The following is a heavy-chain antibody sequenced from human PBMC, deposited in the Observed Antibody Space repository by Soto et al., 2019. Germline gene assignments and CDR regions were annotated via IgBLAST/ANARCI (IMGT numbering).Heavy chain of an antibody. CDR1: GFTFSSYE. D-gene: IGHD2-15*01. J-gene: IGHJ4*02. V-gene: IGHV3-48*03. Sequence: EMQLVESGGGLVQPGGSLRLSCAASGFTFSSYEMHWVRQAPGKGLEWISYISSTGSGTHYADSVKGRFTMSRDNTKNSVSLQMSRPRAEDTAVYDCLRDLHETLANEALRVANWCQGTEVTVPS. CDR2: ISSTGSGT. CDR3: LRDLHETLANEALRVAN.